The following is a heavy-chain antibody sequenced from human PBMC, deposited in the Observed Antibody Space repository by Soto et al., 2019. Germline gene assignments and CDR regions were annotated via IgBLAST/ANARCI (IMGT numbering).Heavy chain of an antibody. Sequence: SETLSLTXTVSGGSISSGDYYWSWIRQPPGKGLEWIGYIYYSGSTYYNPSLKSRVTISVDTSKNQFSLKLSSVTAADTAVYYCARPKDGYNDDAFDIWGQGTMVTVSS. CDR1: GGSISSGDYY. V-gene: IGHV4-30-4*01. CDR3: ARPKDGYNDDAFDI. D-gene: IGHD5-12*01. CDR2: IYYSGST. J-gene: IGHJ3*02.